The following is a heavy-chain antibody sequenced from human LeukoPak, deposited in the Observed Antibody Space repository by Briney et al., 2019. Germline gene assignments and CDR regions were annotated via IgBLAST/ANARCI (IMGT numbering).Heavy chain of an antibody. V-gene: IGHV3-7*03. CDR1: GFNFRDHW. CDR2: IKTDGSET. J-gene: IGHJ1*01. Sequence: QPGGSLRLSCAVSGFNFRDHWMDWVRQAPGKGLEWVGHIKTDGSETYYVDSLKGRFSISRDNTNNALYLQMNSLRVEDTAVYYCAKDYYDSSGNYYPAGIHHWGRGTLVTVSS. CDR3: AKDYYDSSGNYYPAGIHH. D-gene: IGHD3-22*01.